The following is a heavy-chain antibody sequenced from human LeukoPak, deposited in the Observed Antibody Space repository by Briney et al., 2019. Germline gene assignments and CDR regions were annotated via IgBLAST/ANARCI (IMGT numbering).Heavy chain of an antibody. V-gene: IGHV3-30*18. Sequence: GGSLRLSCSASGFTFSTYVIHWVRQAPGKGLEGVAVISYDGNDKFYADAVKGRFTISRDNSKKMVYLQMNSLRPEDTAVYYCAKGRGGDYSYGSCYFDNWGQGTLVTVSS. CDR3: AKGRGGDYSYGSCYFDN. D-gene: IGHD5-18*01. CDR2: ISYDGNDK. J-gene: IGHJ4*02. CDR1: GFTFSTYV.